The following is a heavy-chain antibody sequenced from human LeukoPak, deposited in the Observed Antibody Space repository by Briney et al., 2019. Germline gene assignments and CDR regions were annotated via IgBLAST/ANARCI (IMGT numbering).Heavy chain of an antibody. J-gene: IGHJ4*02. CDR1: GGSISSSSYY. CDR2: IYYSGST. CDR3: ARLDYPPL. V-gene: IGHV4-39*01. D-gene: IGHD3/OR15-3a*01. Sequence: SETRSLTCTVSGGSISSSSYYWGWIRQPPGKGLEWIGSIYYSGSTYYNPSLKSRVTISVDTSKNQFSLKLTSVTAADTAVYYCARLDYPPLWGQGTLVTVSS.